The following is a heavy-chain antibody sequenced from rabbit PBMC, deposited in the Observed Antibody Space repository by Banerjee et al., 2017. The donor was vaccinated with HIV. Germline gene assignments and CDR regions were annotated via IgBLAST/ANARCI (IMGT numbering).Heavy chain of an antibody. CDR3: ARSDSSYYNGFKL. J-gene: IGHJ4*01. V-gene: IGHV1S45*01. CDR2: IDTGYSGST. CDR1: GFSFSSSYW. D-gene: IGHD8-1*01. Sequence: QEQLVESGGGLVQPGASLTLTCKASGFSFSSSYWICWVRQAPGKGLEWIACIDTGYSGSTYYASWAKGRFTISKTSSTVDLKMTSLTAADTATYFCARSDSSYYNGFKLWGPGTLVTVS.